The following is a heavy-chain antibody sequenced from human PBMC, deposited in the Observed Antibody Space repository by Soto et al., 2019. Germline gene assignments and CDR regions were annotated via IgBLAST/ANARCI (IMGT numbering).Heavy chain of an antibody. J-gene: IGHJ4*02. D-gene: IGHD5-18*01. V-gene: IGHV3-23*01. CDR3: AKAPTAMVKFFDY. CDR2: ISGSGGST. Sequence: GGSLRLSCAASGFTFSSYAMSWVRQAPGKGLEWVPAISGSGGSTYYADSVKGRFTISRDNSKNTLYLQMNSLRAEDTAVYYCAKAPTAMVKFFDYWGQGTLVTVSS. CDR1: GFTFSSYA.